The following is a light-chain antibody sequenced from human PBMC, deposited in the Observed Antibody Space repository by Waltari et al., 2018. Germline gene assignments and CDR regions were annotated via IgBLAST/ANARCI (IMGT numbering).Light chain of an antibody. CDR2: DAS. V-gene: IGKV1-33*01. CDR3: QQYDTLPLT. CDR1: QEISNY. J-gene: IGKJ4*01. Sequence: DIQMTQSPSSLSASIGDRVTITCQASQEISNYLNWYQQKPGKAPKLLIYDASNLETGVPSRFSGSGSGTDFTFTISSLRPEDIASYYCQQYDTLPLTFGGGTKVEIK.